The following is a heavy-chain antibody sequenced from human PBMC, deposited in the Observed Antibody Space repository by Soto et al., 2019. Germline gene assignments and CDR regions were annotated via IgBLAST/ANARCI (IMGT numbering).Heavy chain of an antibody. D-gene: IGHD4-17*01. J-gene: IGHJ4*02. V-gene: IGHV2-5*02. CDR2: ISWDDDK. CDR1: GFSLSTSGVG. Sequence: QITLKESGPTLVKPTQTLTLTCTFSGFSLSTSGVGVGWIRQPPGKALEWLALISWDDDKRYSPSLKSRLTINEDTSKNQVVLTMTNMDPVDTATYYCAHRQRTVYFDFWGQGTLVTVSS. CDR3: AHRQRTVYFDF.